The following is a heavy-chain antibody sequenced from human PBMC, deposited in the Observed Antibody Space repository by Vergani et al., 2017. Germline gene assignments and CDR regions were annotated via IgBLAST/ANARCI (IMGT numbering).Heavy chain of an antibody. CDR2: INHSGST. CDR1: GGSFSGYY. CDR3: ARDQEQWLVH. Sequence: QVQLQQWGAGLLKPSETLSLTCAVYGGSFSGYYWSWIRQPPGKGLEWIGEINHSGSTNYNPSLKSRVTISVDTSKNQFSLKLSSVTAADTAVYYCARDQEQWLVHWGQGTLVTVSS. V-gene: IGHV4-34*01. D-gene: IGHD6-19*01. J-gene: IGHJ4*02.